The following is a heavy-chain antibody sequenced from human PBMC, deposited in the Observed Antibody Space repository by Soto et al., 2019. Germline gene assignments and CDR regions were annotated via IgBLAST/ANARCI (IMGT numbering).Heavy chain of an antibody. D-gene: IGHD5-12*01. V-gene: IGHV1-69*02. Sequence: QVQLVQSGAEVKKPGSSVKVSCKASGGTFSSYTISWVRQAPGQVLEWMGRIIPILGIANYVQKFQGRVTITADKSTSTAYMEMSSLRSEDTAVYYCARGSGYGPYNGMYVWGQGTTVTVSS. CDR2: IIPILGIA. CDR3: ARGSGYGPYNGMYV. CDR1: GGTFSSYT. J-gene: IGHJ6*02.